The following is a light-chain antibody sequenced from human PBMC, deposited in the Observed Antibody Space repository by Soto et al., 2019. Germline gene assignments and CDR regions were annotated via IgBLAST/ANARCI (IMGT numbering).Light chain of an antibody. Sequence: QSALTQPRSVSGSRGQSVTISCTGTTTDARDYNYVSWYQQHPGKAPKLLIYDVTKRPSGVPDRFSGSKSGKTASLTISGLQAEDEADYYCCSSAGGYALDVFGTGTKVTVL. J-gene: IGLJ1*01. CDR2: DVT. CDR1: TTDARDYNY. CDR3: CSSAGGYALDV. V-gene: IGLV2-11*01.